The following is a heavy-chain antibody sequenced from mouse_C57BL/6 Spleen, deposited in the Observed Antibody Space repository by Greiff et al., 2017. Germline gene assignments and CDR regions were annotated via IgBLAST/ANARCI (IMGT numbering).Heavy chain of an antibody. J-gene: IGHJ4*01. Sequence: EVMLVESGGGLVQPKGSLKLSCAASGFTFNTYAMHWVRQAPGKGLEWVARIRSKSSNYATYYADSVKDRFTISRDDSQSMLYLQMNNLKTEDTAMYYCVRGINYDYYGTLYAMDYWGQGTSVTVSS. D-gene: IGHD1-1*01. CDR3: VRGINYDYYGTLYAMDY. V-gene: IGHV10-3*01. CDR2: IRSKSSNYAT. CDR1: GFTFNTYA.